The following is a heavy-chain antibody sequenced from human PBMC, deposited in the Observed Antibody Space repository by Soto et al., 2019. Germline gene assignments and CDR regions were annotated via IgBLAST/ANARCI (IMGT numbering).Heavy chain of an antibody. Sequence: PGESLKLCCKGSGYSFTSYWISWVRQMPGKGLEWMGRIDPSDSYTNYSPSFQGHVTISADKSISTAYLQWSSLKASDTAMYYCASAAITMVRGVIPRHYGMDVWGQGTTVTVSS. J-gene: IGHJ6*02. CDR2: IDPSDSYT. V-gene: IGHV5-10-1*01. D-gene: IGHD3-10*01. CDR1: GYSFTSYW. CDR3: ASAAITMVRGVIPRHYGMDV.